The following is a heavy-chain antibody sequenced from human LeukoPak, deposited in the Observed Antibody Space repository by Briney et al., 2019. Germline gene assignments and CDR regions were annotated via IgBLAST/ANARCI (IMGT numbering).Heavy chain of an antibody. CDR1: GFTFSSYG. CDR3: AKTQDSSGYYYFDY. CDR2: ISYDGSNK. Sequence: PGGSLRLSCAASGFTFSSYGMHWVRQAPGKGLEGVAVISYDGSNKYYADSVKGRFTISRDNSKHTLYLQMNSLRAEDTAVYYCAKTQDSSGYYYFDYWGQGTLVTVSS. V-gene: IGHV3-30*18. D-gene: IGHD3-22*01. J-gene: IGHJ4*02.